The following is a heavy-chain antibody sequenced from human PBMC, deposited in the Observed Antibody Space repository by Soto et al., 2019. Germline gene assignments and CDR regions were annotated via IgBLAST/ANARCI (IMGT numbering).Heavy chain of an antibody. CDR1: GYIFTSYW. Sequence: QVQLVQSGAEVKRPGDSVTVSCKTSGYIFTSYWINWVRQAPGQGLEWMGLIKPSGGSTTYAQKFQGRVTMTRDTPTSTVYMELRSLKSEDTAVYYCARVEGYSADERDWGQGTLVTVSS. D-gene: IGHD5-12*01. J-gene: IGHJ4*02. V-gene: IGHV1-46*01. CDR2: IKPSGGST. CDR3: ARVEGYSADERD.